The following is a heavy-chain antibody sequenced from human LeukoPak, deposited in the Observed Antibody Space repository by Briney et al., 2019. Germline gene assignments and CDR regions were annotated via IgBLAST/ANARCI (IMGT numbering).Heavy chain of an antibody. V-gene: IGHV1-2*02. CDR2: INPNSGGT. D-gene: IGHD1-14*01. Sequence: WASVKVSCKASGYTFTGYYMHWVRQAPGQGLEWMGWINPNSGGTNYAQKFQGRVTMTRDTSISTAYMELSRLRSDDTAVYYCARDGPYQPEPCFFTRGTGTLVTVS. J-gene: IGHJ4*02. CDR1: GYTFTGYY. CDR3: ARDGPYQPEPCFFT.